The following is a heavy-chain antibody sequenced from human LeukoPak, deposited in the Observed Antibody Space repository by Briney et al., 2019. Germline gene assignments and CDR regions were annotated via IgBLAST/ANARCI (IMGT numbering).Heavy chain of an antibody. Sequence: GGSLRLSCAASGFTFSSYWMHWVRQAPGKGLVWVSAISGSGGSTYYADSVKGRFTISRDNSKNTLYLQMNSLRAEDTAVYYCAKFLTGRRRQWLVPAEVDYWGQGTLVTVSS. J-gene: IGHJ4*02. V-gene: IGHV3-23*01. D-gene: IGHD6-19*01. CDR1: GFTFSSYW. CDR2: ISGSGGST. CDR3: AKFLTGRRRQWLVPAEVDY.